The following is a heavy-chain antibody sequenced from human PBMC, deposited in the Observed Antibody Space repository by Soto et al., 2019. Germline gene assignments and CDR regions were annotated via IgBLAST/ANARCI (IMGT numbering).Heavy chain of an antibody. CDR3: ARGDILTGYDAFDI. CDR2: IKQDGSEK. D-gene: IGHD3-9*01. Sequence: GESLKISCAASGFTFSSYWMSWVRQAPGKGLEWVANIKQDGSEKYYVDSVKGRFTISRDNAKNSLYLQMNSLRAEDTAVYYCARGDILTGYDAFDIWGQGTMVTV. V-gene: IGHV3-7*01. CDR1: GFTFSSYW. J-gene: IGHJ3*02.